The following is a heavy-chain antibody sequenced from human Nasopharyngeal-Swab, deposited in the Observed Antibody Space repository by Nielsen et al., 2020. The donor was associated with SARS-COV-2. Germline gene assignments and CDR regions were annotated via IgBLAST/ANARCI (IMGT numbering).Heavy chain of an antibody. D-gene: IGHD6-6*01. CDR3: ASWGIAARPDP. Sequence: GSLKISCAASGFTFSSYEMNWVRQAPGKGLEWVSSISSSSSYIYYADSVKGRFTISRDNAKNSLYLQMNSLRAEDTAVYYCASWGIAARPDPWGQGTLVTVSS. CDR1: GFTFSSYE. CDR2: ISSSSSYI. J-gene: IGHJ5*02. V-gene: IGHV3-21*01.